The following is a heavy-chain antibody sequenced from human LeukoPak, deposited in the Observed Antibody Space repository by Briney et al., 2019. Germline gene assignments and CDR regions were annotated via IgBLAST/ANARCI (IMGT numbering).Heavy chain of an antibody. CDR1: GFTFSTYA. D-gene: IGHD3-10*01. CDR3: ATYYGSGSYLNEYYFDY. CDR2: ITGSGDGT. J-gene: IGHJ4*02. Sequence: GGSLRLSCAASGFTFSTYAMTWVRQAPGKGLEWVSSITGSGDGTSAADSVTGRFSISRDNSKSTLYLQMNSLRAEDTAVYYCATYYGSGSYLNEYYFDYWGQGTLVTVSS. V-gene: IGHV3-23*01.